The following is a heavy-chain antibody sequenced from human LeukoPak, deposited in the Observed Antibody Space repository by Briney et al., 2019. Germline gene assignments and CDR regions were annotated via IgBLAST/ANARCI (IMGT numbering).Heavy chain of an antibody. CDR2: ISYDGSNK. CDR1: GFTFSSYG. D-gene: IGHD1-26*01. CDR3: AKDRFAGATRYYFDY. V-gene: IGHV3-30*18. J-gene: IGHJ4*02. Sequence: GGSLRLSCAASGFTFSSYGMHWVRQAPGKGLKWVAVISYDGSNKYYADSVKGRFTISRDNSKNTVYLQMNSLRAEDTAVYYCAKDRFAGATRYYFDYWGQGTLVTVSS.